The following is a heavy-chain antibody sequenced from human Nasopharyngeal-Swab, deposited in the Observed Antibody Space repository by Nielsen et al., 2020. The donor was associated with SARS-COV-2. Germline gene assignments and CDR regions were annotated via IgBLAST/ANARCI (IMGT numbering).Heavy chain of an antibody. Sequence: ESLKISCAASGFTFSSYAMSWVRQAPGKGLEWVSAISGSGGSTYYADSVKGRFTISRDNSKNTLYLQMNSLRAEDTAVYYCAKAQPRTGIAVAESFDYWGQGTLVTVSS. J-gene: IGHJ4*02. CDR3: AKAQPRTGIAVAESFDY. V-gene: IGHV3-23*01. CDR2: ISGSGGST. CDR1: GFTFSSYA. D-gene: IGHD6-19*01.